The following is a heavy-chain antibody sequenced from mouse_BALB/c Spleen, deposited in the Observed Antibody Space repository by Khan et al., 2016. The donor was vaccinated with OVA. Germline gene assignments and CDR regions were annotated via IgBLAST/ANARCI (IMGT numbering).Heavy chain of an antibody. CDR3: TSSYDSYYFDY. CDR1: GYSFTSYW. Sequence: VQLQQSGTVLARPGASVKMSCKASGYSFTSYWMHWIKQRPGQGLEWIGAIYPGISDTRYNQKFKVKAKLTAVTSASTAYMELSSLTNEDSAVYFCTSSYDSYYFDYWGQGTTLTVSS. D-gene: IGHD2-4*01. V-gene: IGHV1-5*01. CDR2: IYPGISDT. J-gene: IGHJ2*01.